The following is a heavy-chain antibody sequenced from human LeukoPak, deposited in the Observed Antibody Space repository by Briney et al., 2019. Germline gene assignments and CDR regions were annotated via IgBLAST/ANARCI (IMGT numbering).Heavy chain of an antibody. CDR3: ARHVYYYQSSGYFLNYYYMDV. V-gene: IGHV5-51*01. D-gene: IGHD3-22*01. CDR1: GYRFTNYW. Sequence: PGESLKISCKASGYRFTNYWIGWVRQMPGKGLEWMGIIYPSDSGTKYSPSFEGQVTMSVDKSISTAYLQWSSLKASDTAMYYCARHVYYYQSSGYFLNYYYMDVWGKGTTVTVAS. CDR2: IYPSDSGT. J-gene: IGHJ6*03.